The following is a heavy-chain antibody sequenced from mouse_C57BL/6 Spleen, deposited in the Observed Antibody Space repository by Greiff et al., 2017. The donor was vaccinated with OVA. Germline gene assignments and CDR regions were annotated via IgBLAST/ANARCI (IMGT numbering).Heavy chain of an antibody. CDR1: GYTFTSYW. J-gene: IGHJ3*01. CDR3: ARLDGSTGFAY. Sequence: QVQLQQPGVELVRPGSSVKLSCKASGYTFTSYWMHWVKQRPIQGLEWIGNIDPSDSETHYNQKFKDKATLTVDKSSSTAYMQLSSLTSEDSAVYYCARLDGSTGFAYWGQGTLVTVSA. D-gene: IGHD1-1*01. V-gene: IGHV1-52*01. CDR2: IDPSDSET.